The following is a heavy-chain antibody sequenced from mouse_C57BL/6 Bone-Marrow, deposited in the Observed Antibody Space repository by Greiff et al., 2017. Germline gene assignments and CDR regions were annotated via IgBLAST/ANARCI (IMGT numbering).Heavy chain of an antibody. CDR1: GYTFTSYW. V-gene: IGHV1-64*01. CDR3: ARWDYDGFYYAMDY. J-gene: IGHJ4*01. CDR2: IHPNSGST. Sequence: QVQLQQPGAELVKPGASVKLSCKASGYTFTSYWMHWVKQRPGQGLEWIGMIHPNSGSTNYNEKFKSQATLTVDKSSSTAYMQLSSLTSEDSAVYYCARWDYDGFYYAMDYWGQGTSVTVSS. D-gene: IGHD2-4*01.